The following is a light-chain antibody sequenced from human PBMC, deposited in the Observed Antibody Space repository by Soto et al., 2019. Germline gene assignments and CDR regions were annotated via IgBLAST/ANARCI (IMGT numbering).Light chain of an antibody. J-gene: IGKJ1*01. Sequence: DIQMTQSPSTLSASVGDRVTITCRASQSISNKLAWYQQRPGKAPKVLIFDASSLESGVPSRFSASGSGTEFSLTLSSLQPDDSATYYCQHYGFLWTFGQGTKADIK. V-gene: IGKV1-5*01. CDR2: DAS. CDR1: QSISNK. CDR3: QHYGFLWT.